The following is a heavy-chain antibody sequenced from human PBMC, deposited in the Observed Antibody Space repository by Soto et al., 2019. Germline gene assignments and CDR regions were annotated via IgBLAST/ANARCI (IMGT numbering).Heavy chain of an antibody. J-gene: IGHJ6*02. V-gene: IGHV3-21*06. CDR3: SGGHALDV. CDR2: ISSTTNYI. Sequence: GGSLRLSCAASGFTFTRYSMNWVRQAPGKGLEWVSSISSTTNYIYYADSMKGRFTISRDNGRDSVYLQMTSLRVEDTAVYYCSGGHALDVWGQGTTVTVSS. CDR1: GFTFTRYS.